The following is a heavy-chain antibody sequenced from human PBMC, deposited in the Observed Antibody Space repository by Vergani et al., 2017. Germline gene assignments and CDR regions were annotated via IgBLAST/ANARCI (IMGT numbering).Heavy chain of an antibody. J-gene: IGHJ3*01. CDR2: IYTSGST. CDR3: ASDTAVAYDVFDL. CDR1: GTSVSSGTHY. Sequence: QVQLQESGPGLVRPSETLSLTCSVSGTSVSSGTHYWNWIRQPADKTLEWIGRIYTSGSTDYNPTLRSRITLSLVRSTNQVSLKVSSVTAADTAVYFCASDTAVAYDVFDLWGQGTLVSVS. V-gene: IGHV4-61*02. D-gene: IGHD4-23*01.